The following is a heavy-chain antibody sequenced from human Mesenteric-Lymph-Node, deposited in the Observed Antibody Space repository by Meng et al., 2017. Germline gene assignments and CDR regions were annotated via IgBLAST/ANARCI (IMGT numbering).Heavy chain of an antibody. D-gene: IGHD6-13*01. CDR3: ARRYSSTYYYFDF. V-gene: IGHV4-61*08. CDR1: GGSVSSSGYY. CDR2: IYHSGST. Sequence: QGQRQESGPRLVRPSETLSLTCTVSGGSVSSSGYYWSWIRQPPGKGLEWIGYIYHSGSTNSNPSLKSRVSISIDTSKNQFSLNLNSVTAADTAVYYCARRYSSTYYYFDFWGQGILVTVSS. J-gene: IGHJ4*02.